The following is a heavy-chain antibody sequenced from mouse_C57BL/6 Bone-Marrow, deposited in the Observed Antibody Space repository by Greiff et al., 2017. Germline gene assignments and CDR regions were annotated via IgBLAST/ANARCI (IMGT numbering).Heavy chain of an antibody. CDR3: AQLGGDFDV. CDR1: GFNIKDYY. J-gene: IGHJ1*03. V-gene: IGHV14-2*01. CDR2: IEPEDGET. Sequence: EVQLQQSGAELVKPGASVKLSCTASGFNIKDYYMHWVKQRTEQGLEWIGRIEPEDGETKYAPKFPGKATITADTSSTTASLQLSSLTSEDTAVYYCAQLGGDFDVWGTGPTVTVSS. D-gene: IGHD4-1*02.